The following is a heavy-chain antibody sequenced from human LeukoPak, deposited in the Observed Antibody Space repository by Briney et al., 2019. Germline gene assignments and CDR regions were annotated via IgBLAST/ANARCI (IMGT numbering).Heavy chain of an antibody. CDR3: AREPAYCSSTSCYEGSLDY. Sequence: PSETLSLTCTVSGGSISSTDYYWGWIRQPPGKGLEWIGSIYYTGSTFYNPSLKSRVTISADTSKNQFSLKLSSVTAADTAVYYCAREPAYCSSTSCYEGSLDYWGQGTLVTVSS. CDR2: IYYTGST. V-gene: IGHV4-39*07. CDR1: GGSISSTDYY. J-gene: IGHJ4*02. D-gene: IGHD2-2*01.